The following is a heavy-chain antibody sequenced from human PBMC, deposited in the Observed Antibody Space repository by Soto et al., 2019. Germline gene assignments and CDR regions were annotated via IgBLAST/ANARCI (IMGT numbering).Heavy chain of an antibody. CDR1: GFTFTNAW. Sequence: GGSLRLSCAASGFTFTNAWMNWVRQAPGKGLEWVGRIKSKADGGTTAYAAPGKGRFTISREDSKTTLYLQMNSLKTEDAAVYYCTIAPQWLVRKFDFWGQGTLVTVSS. J-gene: IGHJ4*02. CDR3: TIAPQWLVRKFDF. V-gene: IGHV3-15*07. D-gene: IGHD6-19*01. CDR2: IKSKADGGTT.